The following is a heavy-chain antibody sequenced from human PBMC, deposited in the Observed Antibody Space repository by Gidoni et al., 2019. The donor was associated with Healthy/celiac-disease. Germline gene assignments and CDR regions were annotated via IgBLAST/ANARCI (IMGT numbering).Heavy chain of an antibody. Sequence: EVQLVESGGGLVQPGGSRKLSCAASGFPFSGSARHWVRQASGKGLEWVGRIRSKANSYATAYAASVKGRFTISRDDSKNTAYLQMNSLKTEDTAVYYCTRHQGIAVAGTAYWGQGTLVTVSS. CDR1: GFPFSGSA. J-gene: IGHJ4*02. D-gene: IGHD6-19*01. CDR3: TRHQGIAVAGTAY. CDR2: IRSKANSYAT. V-gene: IGHV3-73*01.